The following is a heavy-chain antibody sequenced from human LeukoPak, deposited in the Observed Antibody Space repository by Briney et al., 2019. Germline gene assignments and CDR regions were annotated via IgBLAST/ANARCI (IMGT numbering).Heavy chain of an antibody. CDR2: ISSSSSPI. J-gene: IGHJ4*02. D-gene: IGHD2-15*01. CDR1: GFTFSTYS. Sequence: GGSLRLSCAASGFTFSTYSMNWVRQAPGKGLEWVSYISSSSSPIHYADSVKGRFTISRDNAKNSLYLQMNSLRAEDTAVYYCARDLGYCSGGSCLPLDYWGQGTLVTVSS. V-gene: IGHV3-48*04. CDR3: ARDLGYCSGGSCLPLDY.